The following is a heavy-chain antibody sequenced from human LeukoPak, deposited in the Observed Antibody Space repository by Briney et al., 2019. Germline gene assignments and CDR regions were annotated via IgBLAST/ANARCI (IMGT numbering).Heavy chain of an antibody. CDR3: VRLMRHMFEDVYDI. CDR2: ISATGLSA. D-gene: IGHD3-10*02. CDR1: GFTLRSFG. J-gene: IGHJ3*02. Sequence: SGGSLRLSWVASGFTLRSFGMSWVRQAPGKGLEWVSFISATGLSAYYADSVKGRFTISRDNSKNTVYLQMNSLRVEDTAVYYCVRLMRHMFEDVYDIWGQGTMGAVSS. V-gene: IGHV3-23*01.